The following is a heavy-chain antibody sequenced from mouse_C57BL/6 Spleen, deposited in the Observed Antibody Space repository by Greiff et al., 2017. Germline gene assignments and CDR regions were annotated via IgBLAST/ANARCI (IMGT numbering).Heavy chain of an antibody. CDR1: GYTFTDYE. Sequence: QVQLKESGAELVRPGASVTLSCKASGYTFTDYEMHWVKQTPVHGLEWIGAIDPETGGTAYNQKFKGKAILTADKSSSTAYMELRSLTSEDSAVYYCTSIYYGNFYAMTTGVKEPQSPSPQ. CDR3: TSIYYGNFYAMTT. J-gene: IGHJ4*01. CDR2: IDPETGGT. D-gene: IGHD2-1*01. V-gene: IGHV1-15*01.